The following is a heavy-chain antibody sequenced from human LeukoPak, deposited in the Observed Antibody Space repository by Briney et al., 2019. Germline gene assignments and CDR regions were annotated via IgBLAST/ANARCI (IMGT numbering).Heavy chain of an antibody. D-gene: IGHD5-12*01. CDR3: AREEPVATIKREYYYYGMDV. CDR1: GFTFSSYR. CDR2: ISSSSSYI. Sequence: GGSLRLSCAASGFTFSSYRMNWVRQAPGKGLEWVSSISSSSSYIYYADSVKGRFTISRDNAKNSLYLQMNSLRAEDTAVYYCAREEPVATIKREYYYYGMDVWGQGTTVTVSS. J-gene: IGHJ6*02. V-gene: IGHV3-21*01.